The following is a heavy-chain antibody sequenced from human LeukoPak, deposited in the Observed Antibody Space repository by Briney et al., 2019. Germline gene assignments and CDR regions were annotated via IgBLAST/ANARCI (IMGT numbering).Heavy chain of an antibody. CDR1: GFTFSSYS. D-gene: IGHD4-17*01. CDR3: ARAADDYGDYVD. V-gene: IGHV3-21*01. J-gene: IGHJ4*02. Sequence: GGSLRLSCAASGFTFSSYSMNWVRQAPGKGLEWVSSISSSSSYIYYADSVKGRFTISRDNAKNSLYLQMNSLRAEDTAVYYCARAADDYGDYVDWGQGTLVTVSS. CDR2: ISSSSSYI.